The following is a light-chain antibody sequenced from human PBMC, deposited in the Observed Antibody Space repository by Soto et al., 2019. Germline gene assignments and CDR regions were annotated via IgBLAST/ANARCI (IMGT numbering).Light chain of an antibody. CDR3: QHYDNSPVT. CDR2: GAS. V-gene: IGKV3-20*01. J-gene: IGKJ4*01. Sequence: EIVLTQSPGTLSLSPGERATLSCRASQSISSSHLAWYQQRPGQAPRLLIYGASSRAIGIPDRFSGSGSGTDCSLTISRLEPEDFALYHCQHYDNSPVTFGGGTKVEIK. CDR1: QSISSSH.